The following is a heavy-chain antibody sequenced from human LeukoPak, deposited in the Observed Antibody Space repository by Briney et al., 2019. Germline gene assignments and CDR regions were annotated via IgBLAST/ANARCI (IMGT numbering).Heavy chain of an antibody. V-gene: IGHV3-33*01. CDR3: ARERGVNYYYYGMDV. CDR2: IWYDGSNK. CDR1: GFTFSSYG. J-gene: IGHJ6*04. Sequence: PGRSLRLSCAASGFTFSSYGMHWVRQAPGKGLEWVAVIWYDGSNKYYADSVKGRFTISRDNSKNTLYLQMNSLRAEDTAVYYCARERGVNYYYYGMDVWCKGTTVTVSS. D-gene: IGHD3-10*01.